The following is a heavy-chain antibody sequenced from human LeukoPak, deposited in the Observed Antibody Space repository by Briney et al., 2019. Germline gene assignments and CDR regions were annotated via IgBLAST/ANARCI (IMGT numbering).Heavy chain of an antibody. CDR2: IYYSGST. CDR1: GGSISGSSYY. D-gene: IGHD3-10*01. Sequence: SETLSLTCTVSGGSISGSSYYWGWIRQPPGKGLEWIGSIYYSGSTYYNPSLKSRVTISVDTSKNQFSLKLSSVTAADTAVYYCATSRPFYGSGTYYFDNWGQGTLVTVSS. V-gene: IGHV4-39*01. CDR3: ATSRPFYGSGTYYFDN. J-gene: IGHJ4*02.